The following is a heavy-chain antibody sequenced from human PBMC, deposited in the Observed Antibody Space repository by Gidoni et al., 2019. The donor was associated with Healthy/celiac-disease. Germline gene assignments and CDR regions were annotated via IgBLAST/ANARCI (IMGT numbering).Heavy chain of an antibody. CDR2: MTANSGNT. Sequence: QVQLVQSGAEVKKPGASVKVSCKASGYTFTSYDINWVRQATGQVLEWMGWMTANSGNTGYAKKCQGRVTMTRNTSISTAYMELSSLRSEDTAVYFCARDYCSGGSCYSGPYFQHWGQGTLVTVSS. CDR1: GYTFTSYD. J-gene: IGHJ1*01. CDR3: ARDYCSGGSCYSGPYFQH. V-gene: IGHV1-8*01. D-gene: IGHD2-15*01.